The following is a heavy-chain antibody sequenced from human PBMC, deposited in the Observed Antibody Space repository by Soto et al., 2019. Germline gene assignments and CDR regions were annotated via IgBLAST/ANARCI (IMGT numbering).Heavy chain of an antibody. D-gene: IGHD3-10*01. V-gene: IGHV4-34*01. Sequence: SETLSLTCAVYGGSFSGYYWSWIRQPPGKGLEWIGEINHSGSTNYNPSLKSRVTISVDTSKNQFSLKLSSVTAADTAVYYCARVTGSGSGSYPILYYYYYMDVWGKGTTVTVSS. CDR2: INHSGST. CDR1: GGSFSGYY. J-gene: IGHJ6*03. CDR3: ARVTGSGSGSYPILYYYYYMDV.